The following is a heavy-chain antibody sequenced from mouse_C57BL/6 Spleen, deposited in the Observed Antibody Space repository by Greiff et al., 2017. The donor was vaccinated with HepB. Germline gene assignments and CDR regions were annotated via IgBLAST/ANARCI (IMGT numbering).Heavy chain of an antibody. CDR3: ARSYGFAY. V-gene: IGHV5-12*01. Sequence: VQLKESGGGLVQPGGSLKLSCAASGFTFSDYYMYWVRQTPEKRLEWVAYINNSGGSTYYPDTVKGRFTISRDNAKNTLYLQMSRLKSEDTAMYYCARSYGFAYWGQGTLVTVSA. CDR2: INNSGGST. J-gene: IGHJ3*01. CDR1: GFTFSDYY. D-gene: IGHD1-1*01.